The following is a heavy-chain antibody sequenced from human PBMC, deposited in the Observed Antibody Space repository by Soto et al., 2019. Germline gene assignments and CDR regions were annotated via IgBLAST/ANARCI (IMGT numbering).Heavy chain of an antibody. CDR3: AREIVTAGGNNYFDP. CDR1: GGTVASSHW. CDR2: VYHTGDT. D-gene: IGHD2-21*02. Sequence: QVQLQESGPRLVKPSGSLSLTCGVSGGTVASSHWWSWVRQSPGGGLEWIGNVYHTGDTNFNPSLQSRVTISVDKFNNQFSLRLNSLTAADTAVYFCAREIVTAGGNNYFDPWGPGTLVTLSS. J-gene: IGHJ5*02. V-gene: IGHV4-4*02.